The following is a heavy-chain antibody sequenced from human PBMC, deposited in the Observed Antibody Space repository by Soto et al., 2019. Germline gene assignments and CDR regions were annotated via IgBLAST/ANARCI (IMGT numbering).Heavy chain of an antibody. D-gene: IGHD3-9*01. CDR1: GYTFTGYA. J-gene: IGHJ4*02. CDR3: ARDPRKITDFDSLLPAWGSWLDY. Sequence: ASVKVSCKASGYTFTGYALHWVRQAPGQRLEWMGWINAGNGNTKYSQKFQGRVTITRDTSASTAYMELSSLRSEDTAVYYCARDPRKITDFDSLLPAWGSWLDYAGQATLV. CDR2: INAGNGNT. V-gene: IGHV1-3*01.